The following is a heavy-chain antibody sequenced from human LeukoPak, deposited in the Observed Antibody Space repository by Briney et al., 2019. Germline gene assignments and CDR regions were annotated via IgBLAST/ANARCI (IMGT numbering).Heavy chain of an antibody. V-gene: IGHV3-33*06. CDR3: AKGDATAGYYMDV. J-gene: IGHJ6*03. D-gene: IGHD5-18*01. CDR1: GFTFSSYG. CDR2: IWYDGSNK. Sequence: PGRSLRPSCAASGFTFSSYGMHWVRQAPGKGLEWVAVIWYDGSNKYYADSVKGRFTISRDNSKNTLYLQMNSLRAEDTAVYYCAKGDATAGYYMDVWGKGTTVTVSS.